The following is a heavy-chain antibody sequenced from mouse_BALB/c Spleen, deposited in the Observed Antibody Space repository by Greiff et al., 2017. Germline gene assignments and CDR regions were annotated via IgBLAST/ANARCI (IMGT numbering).Heavy chain of an antibody. V-gene: IGHV14-3*02. D-gene: IGHD1-1*01. CDR3: ARDYYGSEGFAY. CDR1: GFNIKDTY. CDR2: IDPANGNT. J-gene: IGHJ3*01. Sequence: VQLKQSGAELVKLGASVKLSCTASGFNIKDTYMHWVKQRPEQGLEWIGRIDPANGNTKYDPKFQGKATITADTSSNTAYLQLSSLTSEDTAVYYCARDYYGSEGFAYWGQGTLVTVSA.